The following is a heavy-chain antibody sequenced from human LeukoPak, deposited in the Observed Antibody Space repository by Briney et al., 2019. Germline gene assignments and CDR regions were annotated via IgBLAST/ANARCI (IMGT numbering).Heavy chain of an antibody. CDR1: GFTFNNYV. J-gene: IGHJ3*02. V-gene: IGHV3-23*01. CDR2: ISAVFTNT. CDR3: ATLGYCSSTSCPDAFDI. D-gene: IGHD2-2*01. Sequence: PGGSLRLSCVTSGFTFNNYVMAWVRQAPGKGLEWVSTISAVFTNTYSADSVKGRFTISRDNSKNTLYLQMNSLRAEDTAVYYCATLGYCSSTSCPDAFDIWGQGTMVTVSS.